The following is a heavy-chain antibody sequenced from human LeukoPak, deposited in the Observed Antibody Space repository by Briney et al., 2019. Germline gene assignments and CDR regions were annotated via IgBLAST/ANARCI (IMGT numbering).Heavy chain of an antibody. CDR3: AKDPAFEFGELYSDY. V-gene: IGHV3-21*04. CDR2: ISSSSSYI. D-gene: IGHD3-10*01. Sequence: GGSLRLSCAASGFTFSSYSMNWVRQAPGKGLEWVSSISSSSSYIYYADSVKGRFTISRDNAKNSLYLQMNSLRAEDTAVYYCAKDPAFEFGELYSDYWGQGTLVAVSS. J-gene: IGHJ4*02. CDR1: GFTFSSYS.